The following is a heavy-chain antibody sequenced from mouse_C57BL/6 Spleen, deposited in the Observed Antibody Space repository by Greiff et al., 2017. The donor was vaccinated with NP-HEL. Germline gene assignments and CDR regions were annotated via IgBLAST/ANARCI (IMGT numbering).Heavy chain of an antibody. CDR1: GYTFTSYW. V-gene: IGHV1-52*01. CDR2: IDPSDSDT. CDR3: ALNDGYYSWFAY. Sequence: QVHVKQPGAGLVRPGSSVKLSCKASGYTFTSYWMHWVKQRPIQGLEWIGNIDPSDSDTHYNQKFKDKATLTVDKSSSTAYMQLSSLTSEDAAVYYCALNDGYYSWFAYWGQGTLVTVSA. D-gene: IGHD2-3*01. J-gene: IGHJ3*01.